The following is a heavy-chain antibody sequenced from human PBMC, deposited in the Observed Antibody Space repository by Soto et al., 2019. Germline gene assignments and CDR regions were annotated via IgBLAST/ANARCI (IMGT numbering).Heavy chain of an antibody. CDR2: INPSGGST. Sequence: QVQLVQSGAEVKKPGASVKVSCKASGYTFTSYYMHWVRQAPGQGLEWMGIINPSGGSTSYAQKIQGRVTMTRDTSTSTVYMELSSLRSEDTAVYYCARAEGAWIAGHILDYWGQGTLVTVSS. CDR3: ARAEGAWIAGHILDY. J-gene: IGHJ4*02. CDR1: GYTFTSYY. D-gene: IGHD6-13*01. V-gene: IGHV1-46*03.